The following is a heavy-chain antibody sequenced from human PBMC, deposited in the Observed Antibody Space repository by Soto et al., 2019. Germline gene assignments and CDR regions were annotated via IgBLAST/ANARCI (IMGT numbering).Heavy chain of an antibody. CDR2: INHSGST. CDR3: ATAGPNYDYIWGSYRPGNNYYYYMDV. CDR1: GGSFSGYY. D-gene: IGHD3-16*02. J-gene: IGHJ6*03. V-gene: IGHV4-34*01. Sequence: SETLSLTCAVYGGSFSGYYWSWIRQPPGKGLEWIGEINHSGSTNYNPSLKSRVTISVDTSKNQFSLKLSSVTAADTAVYYCATAGPNYDYIWGSYRPGNNYYYYMDVWGKGTTVTVSS.